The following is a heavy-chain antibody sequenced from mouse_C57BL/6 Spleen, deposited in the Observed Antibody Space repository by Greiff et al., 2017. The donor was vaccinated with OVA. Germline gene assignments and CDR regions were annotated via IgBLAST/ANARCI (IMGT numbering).Heavy chain of an antibody. J-gene: IGHJ2*01. Sequence: EVKLVESGGDLVKPGGSLKLSCAASGFTFSSYGMSWVRQTPDKRLEWVATISSGGSYTYYPDSVKGRFTISRDNAKNTLYLQMSSLKSEDTAMYYCARHVWNVYYFDYWGQGTTLTVSS. CDR2: ISSGGSYT. V-gene: IGHV5-6*01. CDR3: ARHVWNVYYFDY. CDR1: GFTFSSYG.